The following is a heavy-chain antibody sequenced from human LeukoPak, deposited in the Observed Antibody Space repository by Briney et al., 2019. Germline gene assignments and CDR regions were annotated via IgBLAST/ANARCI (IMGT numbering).Heavy chain of an antibody. Sequence: GGSLRLSYAASGFTFNYAWMSWVRQVPGKGLEWVGQTVSEIDGGTTDYAAPVKGRFTISRDDSKSTLYLQMNSLKIEDTAVYYCTTDEDWNYARKDVWGQGATVIVSS. V-gene: IGHV3-15*04. CDR2: TVSEIDGGTT. D-gene: IGHD1-7*01. J-gene: IGHJ6*02. CDR3: TTDEDWNYARKDV. CDR1: GFTFNYAW.